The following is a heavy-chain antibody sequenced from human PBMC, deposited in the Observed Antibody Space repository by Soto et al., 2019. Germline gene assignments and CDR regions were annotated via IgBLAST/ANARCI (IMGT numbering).Heavy chain of an antibody. J-gene: IGHJ6*03. Sequence: GGSLRLSCAASGFTFSSYAMSWVRQAPGKGLEWVSAISGSGGSTYYADSVKGRFTISRDNSKNTLYLQMNSLRAEDTAVYYCAKGNQLRRYYYYYYMDVWGKGTTVTVSS. D-gene: IGHD2-2*01. CDR2: ISGSGGST. CDR1: GFTFSSYA. CDR3: AKGNQLRRYYYYYYMDV. V-gene: IGHV3-23*01.